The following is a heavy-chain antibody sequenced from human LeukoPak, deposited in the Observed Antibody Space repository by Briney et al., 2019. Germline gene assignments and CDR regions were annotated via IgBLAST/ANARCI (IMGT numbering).Heavy chain of an antibody. CDR2: IYYSGST. J-gene: IGHJ4*02. V-gene: IGHV4-59*08. CDR3: ARHRYSGYVDFDY. CDR1: GGSISSDH. Sequence: SETLSLTCTVSGGSISSDHWNWIRQPPGKGLEWIGCIYYSGSTSYNPSLKGRVTMSLDTSKNQFSLKLSSVTAADTAVYYCARHRYSGYVDFDYWGQGTLVTVSS. D-gene: IGHD5-12*01.